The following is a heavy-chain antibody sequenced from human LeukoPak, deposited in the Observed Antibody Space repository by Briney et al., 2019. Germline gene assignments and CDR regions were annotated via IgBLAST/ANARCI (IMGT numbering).Heavy chain of an antibody. CDR1: GGTFSSYA. CDR3: AKFGTMITFGGVIAYRLPGGFDY. CDR2: IIPIFGTA. J-gene: IGHJ4*02. V-gene: IGHV1-69*06. Sequence: SVKVSCKASGGTFSSYAISWVRQAPGQGLEWMGGIIPIFGTANYAQKFRGRVTITADKSTRTAYMELSSLRSEDTAVYYCAKFGTMITFGGVIAYRLPGGFDYWGQGTLVTVSS. D-gene: IGHD3-16*02.